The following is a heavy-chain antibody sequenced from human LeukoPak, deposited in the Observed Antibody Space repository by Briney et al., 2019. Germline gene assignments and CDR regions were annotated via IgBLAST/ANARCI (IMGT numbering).Heavy chain of an antibody. D-gene: IGHD6-19*01. CDR1: GGSISSSSHY. CDR2: MYYRGST. V-gene: IGHV4-39*07. CDR3: ARDRGGWYQDY. Sequence: SETLSLTCTVSGGSISSSSHYWGWIRQPPGKGLEWIGSMYYRGSTYHNPSLKSRVTISVDTSKNQFSLKLSSVTAADTAVYYCARDRGGWYQDYWGQGTLVTVSS. J-gene: IGHJ4*02.